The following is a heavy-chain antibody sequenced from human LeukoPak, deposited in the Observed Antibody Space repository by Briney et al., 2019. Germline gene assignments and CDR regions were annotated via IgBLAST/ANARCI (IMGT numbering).Heavy chain of an antibody. V-gene: IGHV3-7*03. CDR2: IKQDGSEK. J-gene: IGHJ4*02. D-gene: IGHD3-10*01. Sequence: GGSLRLSCAASGFTFSSYWMSWVRQAPGKGLEWVANIKQDGSEKNYVDSMKGRFTISRDNTKNSVYLQMNSLRAEDTAVYYCAKGSGYYGSGSYSFDYWGQGTLVTVSS. CDR1: GFTFSSYW. CDR3: AKGSGYYGSGSYSFDY.